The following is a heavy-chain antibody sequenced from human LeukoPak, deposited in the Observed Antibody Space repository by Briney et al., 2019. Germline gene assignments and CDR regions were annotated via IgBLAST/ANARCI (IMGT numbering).Heavy chain of an antibody. CDR3: ARDLRLTTGVAFDI. CDR2: IYYSGST. CDR1: GGSISSYY. V-gene: IGHV4-59*01. D-gene: IGHD4-23*01. Sequence: PSQTLSLTCTVSGGSISSYYWSWIRQPPGKGLEWIGYIYYSGSTNYNPSLKSRVTISVDTSKNQFSLKLSSVTAADTAVYYCARDLRLTTGVAFDIWGQETMVTVSS. J-gene: IGHJ3*02.